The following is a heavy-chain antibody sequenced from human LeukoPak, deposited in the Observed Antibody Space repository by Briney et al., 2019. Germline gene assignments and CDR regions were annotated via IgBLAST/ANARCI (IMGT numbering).Heavy chain of an antibody. CDR1: GYTFTGYY. CDR2: INPNSGGT. J-gene: IGHJ3*02. D-gene: IGHD3-3*01. CDR3: ASAGGYDFWSGPDAFDI. Sequence: ASVKVSCKASGYTFTGYYMHWVRQAPGQGLEWMGWINPNSGGTNYAQKFQGRVTMTRDTSISTAYMELSRLRSDDTAVYYCASAGGYDFWSGPDAFDIWGQGTMVTVPS. V-gene: IGHV1-2*02.